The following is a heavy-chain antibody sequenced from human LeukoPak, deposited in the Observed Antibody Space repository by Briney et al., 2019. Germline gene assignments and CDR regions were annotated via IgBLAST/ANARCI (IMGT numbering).Heavy chain of an antibody. J-gene: IGHJ4*02. CDR2: IYYSGST. Sequence: SETLSLTCTVSGGSISSSSYYWGWIRQPPGKGLEWIGSIYYSGSTYYNPYLKSRVTISVDTSKNQFSLKLSSVTAADTAVYYCATTPSLNTAMVNVDYWGQGTLVTVSS. CDR3: ATTPSLNTAMVNVDY. V-gene: IGHV4-39*01. CDR1: GGSISSSSYY. D-gene: IGHD5-18*01.